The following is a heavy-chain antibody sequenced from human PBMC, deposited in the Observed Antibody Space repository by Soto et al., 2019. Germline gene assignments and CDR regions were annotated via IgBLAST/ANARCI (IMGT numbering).Heavy chain of an antibody. CDR2: INHSGST. J-gene: IGHJ6*02. Sequence: SETLSLTCAVYGGSFSGYYWSWIRQPPGKGLEWIGEINHSGSTNYNPSLKSRVTISVDTSKNQFSLKLSSVTAADTAVYYCARMGWFGELSAGMDVWGQGTTVTAP. CDR3: ARMGWFGELSAGMDV. CDR1: GGSFSGYY. V-gene: IGHV4-34*01. D-gene: IGHD3-10*01.